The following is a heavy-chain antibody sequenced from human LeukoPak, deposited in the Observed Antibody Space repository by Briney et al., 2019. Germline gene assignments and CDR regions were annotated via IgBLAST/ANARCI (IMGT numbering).Heavy chain of an antibody. D-gene: IGHD3-10*01. J-gene: IGHJ4*02. CDR2: ISYDGSNK. CDR1: GYTLTELS. CDR3: ATSSSGWFGAFDY. Sequence: GASVKVSCKVSGYTLTELSMHWVRQAPGKGLEWVAVISYDGSNKYYADSVKGRFTISRDNSKNTLYLQMNSLRAEDTAVYYCATSSSGWFGAFDYWGQGTLVTVSS. V-gene: IGHV3-30*03.